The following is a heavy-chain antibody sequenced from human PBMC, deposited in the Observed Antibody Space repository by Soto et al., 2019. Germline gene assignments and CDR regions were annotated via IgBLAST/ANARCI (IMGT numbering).Heavy chain of an antibody. CDR2: INHAGST. D-gene: IGHD6-19*01. CDR1: GGSINSNNW. Sequence: PSETLSLTCTVSGGSINSNNWWSWVRQPPGKGLEWIGEINHAGSTEYNPSLKSRVTMSVDKSKDQFSLTLRSVTAADTAVYYGPRRYDSAWAYFDNWGQGALVTVSS. J-gene: IGHJ4*02. V-gene: IGHV4-4*02. CDR3: PRRYDSAWAYFDN.